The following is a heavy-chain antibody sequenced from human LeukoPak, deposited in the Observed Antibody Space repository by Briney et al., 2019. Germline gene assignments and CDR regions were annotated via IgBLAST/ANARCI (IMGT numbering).Heavy chain of an antibody. CDR3: TRNWGSDNWFDP. CDR2: IYSGGST. CDR1: GFTVSSNY. J-gene: IGHJ5*02. V-gene: IGHV3-53*01. D-gene: IGHD7-27*01. Sequence: QPGGSLGLSCAASGFTVSSNYMTWVRQAPGKGLEWVSVIYSGGSTYYADSVKGRFTISRDNSKNTLYLQMNSLRAEDTAVYYCTRNWGSDNWFDPWGQGTLVTVSS.